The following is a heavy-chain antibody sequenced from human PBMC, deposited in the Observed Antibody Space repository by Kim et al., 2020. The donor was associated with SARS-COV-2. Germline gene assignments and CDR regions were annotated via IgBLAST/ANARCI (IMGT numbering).Heavy chain of an antibody. D-gene: IGHD3-3*02. CDR2: ISYEGSKK. CDR1: GFTFNNYG. J-gene: IGHJ6*02. Sequence: GGSLRLSCTVSGFTFNNYGMHWVRQAPGKGLEWVAFISYEGSKKQYLDSLKGRFTISRDFSKNTLYLQMKSLRAEDTAVYYCAKQGGIFELYTYYGMDVWGQGTTVTVSS. CDR3: AKQGGIFELYTYYGMDV. V-gene: IGHV3-30*18.